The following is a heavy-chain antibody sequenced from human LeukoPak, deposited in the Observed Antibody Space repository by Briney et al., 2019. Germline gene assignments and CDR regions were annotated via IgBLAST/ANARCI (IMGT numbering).Heavy chain of an antibody. CDR2: INAGNGNT. Sequence: ASVKVSCKASGYTFTSYAMHWVRQAPGQRLEWMGWINAGNGNTKYSQKFQGRVTITRDTSASTAYMELSSLRSENTAVYYCASTPLGTTDFDYWGQGTLVTVSS. J-gene: IGHJ4*02. D-gene: IGHD1-1*01. V-gene: IGHV1-3*01. CDR1: GYTFTSYA. CDR3: ASTPLGTTDFDY.